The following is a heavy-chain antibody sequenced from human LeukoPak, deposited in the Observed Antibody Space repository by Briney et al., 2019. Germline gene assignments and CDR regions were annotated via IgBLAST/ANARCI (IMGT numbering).Heavy chain of an antibody. CDR2: ISSSSSTI. CDR1: GFTFSSYS. CDR3: ATDHCSGGSCYPN. J-gene: IGHJ4*02. V-gene: IGHV3-48*04. D-gene: IGHD2-15*01. Sequence: GGSLRLSCAASGFTFSSYSMDWVRQAPGKGLEWVSYISSSSSTIYYADSVKGRFTISRDNAKNSLYLQMNSLRAEDTAVYYCATDHCSGGSCYPNWGQGTLVTVSS.